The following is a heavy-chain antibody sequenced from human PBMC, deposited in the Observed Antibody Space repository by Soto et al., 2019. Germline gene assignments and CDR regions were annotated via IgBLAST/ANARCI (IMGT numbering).Heavy chain of an antibody. J-gene: IGHJ3*02. CDR1: GGSISSSSYY. V-gene: IGHV4-39*01. D-gene: IGHD3-9*01. CDR3: ARLLWYYDILTGYYKVDAFDI. CDR2: IYYSGST. Sequence: QLQLQESGPGLVKPSETLSLTCTVSGGSISSSSYYWGWIRQPPGKGLEWIGSIYYSGSTYYNPSLKSRVTISVDTSKNQFSLKLSSVTAADTAVYYCARLLWYYDILTGYYKVDAFDIWGQGTMVTVSS.